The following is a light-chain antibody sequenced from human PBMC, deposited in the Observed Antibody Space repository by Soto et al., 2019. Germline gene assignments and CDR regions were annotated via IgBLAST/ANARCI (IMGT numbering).Light chain of an antibody. J-gene: IGKJ2*01. CDR1: QSVGSNY. CDR2: GTS. CDR3: QQYGSSPPRYT. Sequence: IVLTQSPGTLSLSPGERATLSCRASQSVGSNYLAWYQQKPGQAPRLLIYGTSSRATGIPDRFSGSGSGTDFTLTISRLEPEDFAVYYCQQYGSSPPRYTFGQGTKLEIK. V-gene: IGKV3-20*01.